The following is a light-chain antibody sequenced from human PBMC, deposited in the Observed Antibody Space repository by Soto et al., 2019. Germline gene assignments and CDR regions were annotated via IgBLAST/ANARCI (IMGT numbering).Light chain of an antibody. CDR3: QQHDNWPLT. Sequence: EIVLTQSPATLSLSPGERATLSCRASQSVSSSLAWYQQKPGQAPRLLIYDASNMAAGIPARFSGSGSGTDFTLTISSLEPEDFAVYYCQQHDNWPLTFGEGTKVDIK. CDR1: QSVSSS. J-gene: IGKJ4*01. CDR2: DAS. V-gene: IGKV3-11*01.